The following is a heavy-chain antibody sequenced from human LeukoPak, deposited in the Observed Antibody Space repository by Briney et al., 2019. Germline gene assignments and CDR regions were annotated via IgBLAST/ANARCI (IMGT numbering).Heavy chain of an antibody. Sequence: SETLSLTCAVYGGSFSDYYWSWLRQPPGKGLEWIGEINHSGSTNYNPSLKSRVTISVDTSKNQFSLKLSSVTAADTAVYYCARGRNGEGLVVVTIQYYFDYWGQGTLVTVSS. J-gene: IGHJ4*02. CDR2: INHSGST. CDR3: ARGRNGEGLVVVTIQYYFDY. D-gene: IGHD3-22*01. CDR1: GGSFSDYY. V-gene: IGHV4-34*01.